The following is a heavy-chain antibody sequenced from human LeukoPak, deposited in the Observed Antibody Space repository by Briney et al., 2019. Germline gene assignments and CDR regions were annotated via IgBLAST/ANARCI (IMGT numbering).Heavy chain of an antibody. Sequence: KTGGSLRLSCAASGFTFSNTWMNWVRQAPGKGLEWIGLIKRIIDGGTTDYAAPVKGRFSISRDDSENTLYLQMNSLEIEDTAVYYCTFQGAAAQLYWGQGTLVTVSS. D-gene: IGHD6-13*01. V-gene: IGHV3-15*01. CDR3: TFQGAAAQLY. CDR2: IKRIIDGGTT. CDR1: GFTFSNTW. J-gene: IGHJ4*02.